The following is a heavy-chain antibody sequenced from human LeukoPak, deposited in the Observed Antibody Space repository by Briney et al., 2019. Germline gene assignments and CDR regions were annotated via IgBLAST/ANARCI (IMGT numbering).Heavy chain of an antibody. J-gene: IGHJ5*02. V-gene: IGHV4-39*07. Sequence: PSETLSLTCTVSGGSISSSSYYWGWIRQPPGKGLEWIGSIYYSGSTYYNPSLKSRVTISVDTSKNQFSLKLSSVTAADTAVYYCARAGYYYGDYSRWFDPWGQGTLVTVSS. CDR1: GGSISSSSYY. D-gene: IGHD4-17*01. CDR3: ARAGYYYGDYSRWFDP. CDR2: IYYSGST.